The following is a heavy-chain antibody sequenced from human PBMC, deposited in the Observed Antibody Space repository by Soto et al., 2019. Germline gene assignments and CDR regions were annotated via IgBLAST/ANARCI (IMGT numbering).Heavy chain of an antibody. Sequence: QVRLVQSGAEMKKPGSSVTVSCKVFGGTFISYSFSWVRQAPGQGPEWMGGIIPIFGTPNYAQKFQGRVTITADGSTSTAYMELSSLRSGDTAVYYCAGGVWRGYSEYYYGMDVWGQGTTVTVSS. V-gene: IGHV1-69*01. D-gene: IGHD3-3*01. CDR2: IIPIFGTP. CDR1: GGTFISYS. J-gene: IGHJ6*02. CDR3: AGGVWRGYSEYYYGMDV.